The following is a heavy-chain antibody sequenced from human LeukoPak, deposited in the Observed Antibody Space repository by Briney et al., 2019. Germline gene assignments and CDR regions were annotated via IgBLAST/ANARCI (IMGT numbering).Heavy chain of an antibody. D-gene: IGHD5-24*01. J-gene: IGHJ4*02. V-gene: IGHV3-23*01. CDR3: AKEASGMATRNRFDY. Sequence: GGSLRLSCAASGFTFSSYAMSWVRQAPGKGLEWVSAISGSGDNIYYADAVKGRFTISRDNSQNTLYVQMNSLRAEDTAVYYCAKEASGMATRNRFDYWGQGALVTVSS. CDR1: GFTFSSYA. CDR2: ISGSGDNI.